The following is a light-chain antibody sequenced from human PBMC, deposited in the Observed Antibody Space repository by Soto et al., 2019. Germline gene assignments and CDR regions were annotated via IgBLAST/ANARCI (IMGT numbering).Light chain of an antibody. Sequence: DLQMTQSPSSLSASVGDRVTITCRASQSISRYLNWYQQKPGKAPKLLIYAASSLHSGVPSRFSGSGSGTDFTLTISSLQPEDSATYYCQQSYSTPRLFTFGQGTNLEI. J-gene: IGKJ2*01. V-gene: IGKV1-39*01. CDR3: QQSYSTPRLFT. CDR1: QSISRY. CDR2: AAS.